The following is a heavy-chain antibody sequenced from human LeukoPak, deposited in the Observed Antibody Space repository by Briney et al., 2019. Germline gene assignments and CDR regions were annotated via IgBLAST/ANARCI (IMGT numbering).Heavy chain of an antibody. CDR2: ISSSSRYI. D-gene: IGHD3-9*01. CDR1: GFTFSSYG. Sequence: PGRSLRLSCAASGFTFSSYGMHWVRQAPGKGLEWVSSISSSSRYIYYADSVKGRFIISRDNAKNSLYLQMNSLRAEDTAVYYCARDLDPTVDYYAMDVWGQGTTVTVSS. V-gene: IGHV3-21*01. CDR3: ARDLDPTVDYYAMDV. J-gene: IGHJ6*02.